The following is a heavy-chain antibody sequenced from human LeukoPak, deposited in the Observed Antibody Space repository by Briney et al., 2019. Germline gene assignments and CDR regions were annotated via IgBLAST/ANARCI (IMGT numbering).Heavy chain of an antibody. D-gene: IGHD5-12*01. CDR3: ARGDSGYDPWYNWFDP. CDR2: IYTSGST. Sequence: SETLSLTCTVSGGSISSYYWTWIRQPAGKGLEWIGRIYTSGSTNYNPSLKSRVTMSVDTSKNQFSLKLSSVTAADTAVYYCARGDSGYDPWYNWFDPWGQGTLVTVSS. CDR1: GGSISSYY. V-gene: IGHV4-4*07. J-gene: IGHJ5*02.